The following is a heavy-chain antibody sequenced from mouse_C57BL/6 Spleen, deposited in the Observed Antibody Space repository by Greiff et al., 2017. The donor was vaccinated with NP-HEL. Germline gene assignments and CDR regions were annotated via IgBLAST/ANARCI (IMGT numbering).Heavy chain of an antibody. J-gene: IGHJ3*01. V-gene: IGHV1-59*01. Sequence: VQLQQSGAELVRPGTSVKLSCKASGYTFTSYWMHWVKQRPGQGLEWIGVIDPSDSYTNYNQKFKGKATLTVDTSSSTAYMQLSSLTSEDSAVYYCARLSSYWGQGTLVTVSA. CDR3: ARLSSY. CDR2: IDPSDSYT. CDR1: GYTFTSYW.